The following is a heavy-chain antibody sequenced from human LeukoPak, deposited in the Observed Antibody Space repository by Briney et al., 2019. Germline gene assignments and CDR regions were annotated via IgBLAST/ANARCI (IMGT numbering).Heavy chain of an antibody. CDR2: VYHGGSS. Sequence: SETLSLTCTVSGYSISSGFYWGWIRQPPGKGLEWIGNVYHGGSSYYNPSLKSRVTISVDTSKNQFSLNLYSVTAADTAVYYCARRVGSSDCFDYWGRGTLVTVSS. J-gene: IGHJ4*02. CDR1: GYSISSGFY. V-gene: IGHV4-38-2*02. D-gene: IGHD6-6*01. CDR3: ARRVGSSDCFDY.